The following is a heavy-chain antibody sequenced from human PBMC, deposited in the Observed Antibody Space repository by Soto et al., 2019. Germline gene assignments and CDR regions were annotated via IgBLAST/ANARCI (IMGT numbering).Heavy chain of an antibody. D-gene: IGHD3-3*01. CDR2: INHSGST. J-gene: IGHJ5*02. CDR3: ARGLNFWSTRPNPFDP. CDR1: GGSFSGYY. Sequence: SETLSLTCAVYGGSFSGYYWSWIRQPPGKGLEWIGEINHSGSTNYNPSLKSRVTISVDTSKNQFSLKLSSVTAADTAVYYCARGLNFWSTRPNPFDPWGQGTLVTVSS. V-gene: IGHV4-34*01.